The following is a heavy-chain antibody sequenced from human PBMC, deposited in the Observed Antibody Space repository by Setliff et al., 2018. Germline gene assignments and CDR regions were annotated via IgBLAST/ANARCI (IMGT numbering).Heavy chain of an antibody. D-gene: IGHD2-2*01. CDR3: ARDASFGFDV. J-gene: IGHJ6*02. V-gene: IGHV4-59*01. Sequence: PSETLSLTCSVSGDSINHFFWTWVRLSPGKGLEWIGYIYYSGGATYNPSLRGQASIAIGASKAHFSLDLRTVTTADTAVYYCARDASFGFDVWGPGITVTVS. CDR2: IYYSGGA. CDR1: GDSINHFF.